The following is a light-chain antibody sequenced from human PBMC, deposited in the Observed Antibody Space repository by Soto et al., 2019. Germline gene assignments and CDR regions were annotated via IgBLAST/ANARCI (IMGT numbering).Light chain of an antibody. V-gene: IGKV3-11*01. CDR2: DAS. CDR3: QQHSDWPLT. Sequence: EIVLTQSPGTLSLSPGERATLSCRASQTVIRNYLAWHQQKPGQAPRLLIFDASNRATGIPVRFSGSGSGTDFTLTISSLEPDDFTVYYCQQHSDWPLTFGGGTRVEI. CDR1: QTVIRNY. J-gene: IGKJ4*01.